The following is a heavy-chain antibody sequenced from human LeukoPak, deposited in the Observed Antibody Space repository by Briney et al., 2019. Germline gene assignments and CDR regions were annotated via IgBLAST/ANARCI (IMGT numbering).Heavy chain of an antibody. J-gene: IGHJ4*02. V-gene: IGHV3-53*01. CDR1: GFTFSSYA. CDR2: IYTDDAT. D-gene: IGHD6-6*01. Sequence: PGGSLRLSCAASGFTFSSYAMSWVRQAPGKGLEWVSVIYTDDATYYADSVKGRFTISRDHSKNTLYLQMNSLRDEDTAVYYCAIGSSSSAPDYWGQGTLVTVSS. CDR3: AIGSSSSAPDY.